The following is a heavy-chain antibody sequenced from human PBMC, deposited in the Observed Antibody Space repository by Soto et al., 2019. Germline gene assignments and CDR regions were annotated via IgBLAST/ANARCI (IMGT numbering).Heavy chain of an antibody. D-gene: IGHD2-21*01. V-gene: IGHV4-31*03. CDR1: GGSISSGGYY. J-gene: IGHJ4*02. CDR2: IYYSGST. Sequence: TSETLSLTCTVSGGSISSGGYYWSWIRQHPGKGLEWIGYIYYSGSTYYNPSLKSRVTISVDTSKNQFSLKLSSVTAADTAVYYCARGRGDGYTLFPFDYWGQGTLVTVSS. CDR3: ARGRGDGYTLFPFDY.